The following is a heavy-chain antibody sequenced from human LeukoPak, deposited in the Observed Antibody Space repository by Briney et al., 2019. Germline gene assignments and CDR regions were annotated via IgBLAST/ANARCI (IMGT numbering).Heavy chain of an antibody. Sequence: ASVKVSCKASGFTFTGYYMHWVRQAPGQGLEWMGWINPNSGGTNYAQKFQGRVTMTRDTSISTAYMELSRLRSDDTAVYYCARGPLALWFGELSSDPWGQGTLVTVSS. J-gene: IGHJ5*02. CDR3: ARGPLALWFGELSSDP. D-gene: IGHD3-10*01. CDR1: GFTFTGYY. CDR2: INPNSGGT. V-gene: IGHV1-2*02.